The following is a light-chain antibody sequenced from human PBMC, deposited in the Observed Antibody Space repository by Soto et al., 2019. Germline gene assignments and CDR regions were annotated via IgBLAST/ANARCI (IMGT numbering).Light chain of an antibody. CDR2: DTY. J-gene: IGKJ5*01. Sequence: EIVLTQFPASLSVSPGERGTLSCRASQSVRSKVAWYQQKPGQAHSXVIYDTYIRATGIPARFSGSGSGTDFTLTISSLEPEDFEIYYCQQRSSWPLTFGQGTRLEIK. CDR1: QSVRSK. V-gene: IGKV3-11*01. CDR3: QQRSSWPLT.